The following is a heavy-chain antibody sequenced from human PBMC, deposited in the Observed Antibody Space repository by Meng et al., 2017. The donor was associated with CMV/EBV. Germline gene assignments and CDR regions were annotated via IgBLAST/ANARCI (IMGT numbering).Heavy chain of an antibody. CDR2: IKGKTDGGTT. D-gene: IGHD2-8*01. Sequence: GGSLRLSCAASGFTFSNAWMSWVRQAPGKGLEWVGHIKGKTDGGTTDYAAPVKGRFTISRDDSKNTLYLQMNSLKTEDTAVYYCTTDFILMVYDAVDWAWGQGTLVTVSS. J-gene: IGHJ5*02. CDR3: TTDFILMVYDAVDWA. CDR1: GFTFSNAW. V-gene: IGHV3-15*01.